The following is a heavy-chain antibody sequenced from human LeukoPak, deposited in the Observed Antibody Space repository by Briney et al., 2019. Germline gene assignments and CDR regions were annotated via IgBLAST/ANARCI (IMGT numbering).Heavy chain of an antibody. J-gene: IGHJ4*02. D-gene: IGHD4-17*01. V-gene: IGHV4-34*01. CDR3: ARFRVVSSPLYGDYQGVY. Sequence: SETLSLTCAVYGGSFSGYYWSWIRQPPGKGLEWIGEINHSGSTNYNPSLKSRVTISVDTSKNQFSLKLSSVTAADTAVYYCARFRVVSSPLYGDYQGVYWGQGTLVTVSS. CDR1: GGSFSGYY. CDR2: INHSGST.